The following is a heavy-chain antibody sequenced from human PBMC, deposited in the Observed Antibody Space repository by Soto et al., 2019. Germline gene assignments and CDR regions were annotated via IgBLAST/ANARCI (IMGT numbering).Heavy chain of an antibody. Sequence: GGSLRLSCAASGFTFSSYGMHWVRQAPGKGLEWVAVIWYDGSNKYYADSVKGRFTISRDNSKNTLYLQMNSLRAEDTAVYYCARDGRQQLVADYYYGMDVWGQGTTVTVSS. CDR3: ARDGRQQLVADYYYGMDV. D-gene: IGHD6-13*01. V-gene: IGHV3-33*01. J-gene: IGHJ6*02. CDR2: IWYDGSNK. CDR1: GFTFSSYG.